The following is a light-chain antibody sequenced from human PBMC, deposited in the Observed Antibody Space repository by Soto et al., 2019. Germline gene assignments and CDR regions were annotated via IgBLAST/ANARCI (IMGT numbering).Light chain of an antibody. Sequence: QSVLTQPASVSGSPGQSITISCTGTSSDVGSYSLVSWYQQLPGKAPKLMIYEDIKRPSGVSNRFSGSKSGNTASLTISGLQAEDEDDYYCCSYAVGTTLVFGGGTKLTVL. CDR2: EDI. CDR1: SSDVGSYSL. V-gene: IGLV2-23*01. J-gene: IGLJ2*01. CDR3: CSYAVGTTLV.